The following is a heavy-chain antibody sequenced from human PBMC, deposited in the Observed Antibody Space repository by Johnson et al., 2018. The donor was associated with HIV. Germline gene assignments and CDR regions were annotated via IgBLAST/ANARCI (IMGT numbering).Heavy chain of an antibody. V-gene: IGHV3-74*01. CDR3: AKDQTDYGDNSVKKDAFDI. CDR2: VNNDGGDP. CDR1: GFTFTNYW. J-gene: IGHJ3*02. D-gene: IGHD4-23*01. Sequence: VQLVESGGGLVQPGGSLRLSCAVSGFTFTNYWMHWVRQAPGTGLVWVSRVNNDGGDPIYAASVKGRFTISSDNAKNTLFLQMHSLRAEDTAVYYCAKDQTDYGDNSVKKDAFDIWGQGTMVTVSS.